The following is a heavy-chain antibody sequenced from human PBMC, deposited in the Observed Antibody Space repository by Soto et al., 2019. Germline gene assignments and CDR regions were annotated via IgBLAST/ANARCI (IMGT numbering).Heavy chain of an antibody. V-gene: IGHV1-3*01. J-gene: IGHJ4*02. CDR2: INGGNGYT. CDR1: GYTFTNYA. CDR3: ARTLYGDNVDY. D-gene: IGHD4-17*01. Sequence: ASVKVSCKASGYTFTNYAMHWVRQAPGQRLEWMGWINGGNGYTKYSRKFQGRVTITRDTSASTAYMDLSSLRSEDTAVYYCARTLYGDNVDYWGQGTLVTVSS.